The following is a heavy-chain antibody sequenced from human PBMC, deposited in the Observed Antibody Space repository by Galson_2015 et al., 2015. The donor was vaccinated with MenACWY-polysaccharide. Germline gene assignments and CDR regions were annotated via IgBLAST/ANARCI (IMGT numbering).Heavy chain of an antibody. CDR2: INPNGGGT. Sequence: SVKVSCKASGYTFSDCYIHWVRQAPGQGLEWMGWINPNGGGTNYEQKYQARVTVTRDTSINTAYMELSRLSSDDTAVYYCTRGGGRYYVDYWGQGTLVTVSS. CDR1: GYTFSDCY. D-gene: IGHD6-19*01. CDR3: TRGGGRYYVDY. J-gene: IGHJ4*02. V-gene: IGHV1-2*02.